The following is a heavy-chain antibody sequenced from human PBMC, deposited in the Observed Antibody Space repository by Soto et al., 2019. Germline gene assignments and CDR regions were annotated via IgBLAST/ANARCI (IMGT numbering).Heavy chain of an antibody. J-gene: IGHJ4*02. Sequence: QVQLVESGGGVVQPGRSLRLSCAASGFTFSSYGMHWVRQAPGKGLEWVAFIWHDGGNKFYAESVKGRFTISRDNSKNAPYLQMTSLSAEDTAMDYCARDCYVKTGFGKDYWGQGTLVTVSS. D-gene: IGHD3-16*01. CDR3: ARDCYVKTGFGKDY. CDR1: GFTFSSYG. V-gene: IGHV3-33*01. CDR2: IWHDGGNK.